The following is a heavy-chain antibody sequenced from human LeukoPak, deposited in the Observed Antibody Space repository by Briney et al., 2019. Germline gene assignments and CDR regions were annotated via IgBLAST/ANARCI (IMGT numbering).Heavy chain of an antibody. CDR2: IGSSNRYI. V-gene: IGHV3-21*04. Sequence: GGSLRLSCAASGFTFSTYSMNWVRQAPGKGLEWVSSIGSSNRYIYYADSVKGRFTISRDNAKNSLYLQMNSLRAEDTAVYYCARDPTELQLLSYYFDSWGQGTLVAVSS. CDR3: ARDPTELQLLSYYFDS. J-gene: IGHJ4*02. CDR1: GFTFSTYS. D-gene: IGHD2-2*01.